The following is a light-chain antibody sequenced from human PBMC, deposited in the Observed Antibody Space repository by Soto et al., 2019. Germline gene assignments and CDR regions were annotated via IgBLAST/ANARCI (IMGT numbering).Light chain of an antibody. CDR2: GAS. CDR1: QSVSSSS. J-gene: IGKJ2*01. V-gene: IGKV3-20*01. Sequence: EIVLTQSPGTLSLSPGQRATLSCRASQSVSSSSLAWYQQKPGQAPRLLIYGASSRATGIPDRFSGSGSGTDFTLTISRLEPEDFAVYYCQQYGTSPKYTFGQGTKLESK. CDR3: QQYGTSPKYT.